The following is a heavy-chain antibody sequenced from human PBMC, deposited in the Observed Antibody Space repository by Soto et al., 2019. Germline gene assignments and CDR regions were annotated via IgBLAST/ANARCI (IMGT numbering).Heavy chain of an antibody. D-gene: IGHD3-22*01. Sequence: SVKVSCKASGGTFSTYTITWLRQAPGQGPEWMGRIIPVLGIANYAQKFQGRITITADKSTSTAYMELSSLRSEDTAVFYCARAVGGYYYDSSGLDAFDIWG. CDR2: IIPVLGIA. CDR3: ARAVGGYYYDSSGLDAFDI. V-gene: IGHV1-69*02. CDR1: GGTFSTYT. J-gene: IGHJ3*02.